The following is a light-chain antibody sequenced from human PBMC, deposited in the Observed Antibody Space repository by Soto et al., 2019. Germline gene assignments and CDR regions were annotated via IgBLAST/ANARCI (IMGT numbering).Light chain of an antibody. J-gene: IGLJ3*02. CDR1: TSNVGAGHD. V-gene: IGLV1-40*01. CDR2: GNI. CDR3: QSYDNNFSWV. Sequence: QSVLTQPPSVSGAPGQRVTISCTGSTSNVGAGHDVHWYQQLPGTAPRLLIHGNINRPSGVPDRFSGSKSGTSASLAITGRQVEDEAHYYCQSYDNNFSWVFGGGTQLTVL.